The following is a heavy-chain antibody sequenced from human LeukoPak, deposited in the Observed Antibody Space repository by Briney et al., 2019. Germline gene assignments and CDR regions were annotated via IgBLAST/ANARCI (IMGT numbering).Heavy chain of an antibody. CDR2: IKQDGSKK. V-gene: IGHV3-7*01. CDR1: GFPFSSYW. CDR3: IRDFRSADL. Sequence: GGSLRLSCVASGFPFSSYWMTWVRQAPGKGLEWVANIKQDGSKKSYVDSVKGRFTISRDNAKNTVYLEMNSLSVEDTATYYCIRDFRSADLWGQGTLVTVTS. J-gene: IGHJ5*02.